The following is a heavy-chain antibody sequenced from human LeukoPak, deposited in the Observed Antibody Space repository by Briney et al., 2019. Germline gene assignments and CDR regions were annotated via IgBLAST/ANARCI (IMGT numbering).Heavy chain of an antibody. J-gene: IGHJ4*02. Sequence: GGSLRLSCIASGLIFENYGMHWVRQAPGKGLEWVAIIWYDGSKDYYADSVKGQFTISRDNSKNTLYLQMNSLSAEDTALSYCAGGYSGYDLKIDYWGQGTLVTVSS. CDR1: GLIFENYG. CDR2: IWYDGSKD. CDR3: AGGYSGYDLKIDY. D-gene: IGHD5-12*01. V-gene: IGHV3-33*01.